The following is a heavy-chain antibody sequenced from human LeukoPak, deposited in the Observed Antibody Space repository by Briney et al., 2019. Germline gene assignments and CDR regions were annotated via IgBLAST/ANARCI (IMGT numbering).Heavy chain of an antibody. V-gene: IGHV1-18*01. Sequence: GASVKVSCKASGYTFTSYGISWVRQAPGQGLEWMGWISAYNGNTNYAQKLQGRVTMTTDTSTSTAYMELRSLRSDDTAVYYCARLDLGSSGWYLLFDYWGQGTLVTVSS. J-gene: IGHJ4*02. CDR2: ISAYNGNT. CDR1: GYTFTSYG. D-gene: IGHD6-19*01. CDR3: ARLDLGSSGWYLLFDY.